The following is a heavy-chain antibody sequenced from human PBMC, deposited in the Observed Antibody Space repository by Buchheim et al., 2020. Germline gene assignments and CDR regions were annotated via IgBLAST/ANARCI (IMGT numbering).Heavy chain of an antibody. V-gene: IGHV3-33*01. J-gene: IGHJ4*02. CDR2: IWYDGSNK. CDR1: GFTFSSYG. CDR3: ARDHARRDGYNYAYYFDY. Sequence: QVQLVESGGGVVQPGRSLRLSCAASGFTFSSYGMHWVRQAPGKGLEWVAVIWYDGSNKYYADSVKGRFTISRDNSKNTLYLQMNSLRAEDTAVYYCARDHARRDGYNYAYYFDYWGQGTL. D-gene: IGHD5-24*01.